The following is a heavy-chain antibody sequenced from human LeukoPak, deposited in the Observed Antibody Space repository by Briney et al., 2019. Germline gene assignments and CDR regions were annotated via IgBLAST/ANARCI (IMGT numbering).Heavy chain of an antibody. V-gene: IGHV3-7*01. Sequence: GGSLRLSCAASGFTFSSYWMSWVRQAPGKGLEWVANIKQDGSEKYYVDSVKGRFTISRDNAKNSLYLQMSSLRAEDTAVYYCARDGTYGGTPVDYWGQGTLVTVSS. CDR1: GFTFSSYW. D-gene: IGHD4-23*01. J-gene: IGHJ4*02. CDR3: ARDGTYGGTPVDY. CDR2: IKQDGSEK.